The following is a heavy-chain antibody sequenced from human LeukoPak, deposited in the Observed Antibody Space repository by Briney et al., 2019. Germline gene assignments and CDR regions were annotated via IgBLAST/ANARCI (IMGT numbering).Heavy chain of an antibody. V-gene: IGHV4-61*10. Sequence: QSSETLSLTCTGSGVSISSGSYYWSWIRQPAGKGLEWIGEINHSGSNNYNPSLKSRVTISVDTSKNQFSLKLSSVTAADTAVYYCARGSEIGSLVHWFDPWGQGTLVTVSS. J-gene: IGHJ5*02. D-gene: IGHD3-9*01. CDR1: GVSISSGSYY. CDR3: ARGSEIGSLVHWFDP. CDR2: INHSGSN.